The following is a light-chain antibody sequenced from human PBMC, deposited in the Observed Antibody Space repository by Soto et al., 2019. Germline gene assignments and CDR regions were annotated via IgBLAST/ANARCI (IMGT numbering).Light chain of an antibody. CDR3: QQFQKWPLT. CDR1: ESANSN. CDR2: GAS. J-gene: IGKJ4*01. V-gene: IGKV3-15*01. Sequence: EIVMTQSPATVSVSPGERATLSCRASESANSNLAWYPQKPGQAPRLLIYGASTRATGIPARFRGSGSGTEFTLTISSLQSEDFAVYYCQQFQKWPLTFGGGTNVEIK.